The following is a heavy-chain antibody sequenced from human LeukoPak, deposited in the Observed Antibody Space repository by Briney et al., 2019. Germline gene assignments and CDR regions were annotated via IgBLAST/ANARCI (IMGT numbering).Heavy chain of an antibody. V-gene: IGHV4-34*01. J-gene: IGHJ6*02. CDR2: LNQSGTT. D-gene: IGHD3-10*01. CDR3: ARGSVGYYVSGSPFYYGMDV. CDR1: GGSFSGYY. Sequence: PSETLSLTCAVYGGSFSGYYWTWIRQPPGKGLEWIGELNQSGTTNYNPSLKSRVTISEDTSTSQLSLRPSSVTAADTAVYYCARGSVGYYVSGSPFYYGMDVWGQGTTVTVSS.